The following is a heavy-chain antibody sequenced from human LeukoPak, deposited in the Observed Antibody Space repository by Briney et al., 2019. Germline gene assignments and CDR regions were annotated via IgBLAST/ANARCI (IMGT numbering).Heavy chain of an antibody. D-gene: IGHD3-9*01. CDR3: ARGPYYDILTGYYKDWFDP. J-gene: IGHJ5*02. CDR2: IYYSGST. Sequence: SETLSLTCTVSGGSISSSSYDWGWIRQPPGKGLVWIGSIYYSGSTYYNPSLKSRVTISVDTSKNQFSLTLSSVTAADTAVYYCARGPYYDILTGYYKDWFDPWGQGTLVTVSS. CDR1: GGSISSSSYD. V-gene: IGHV4-39*07.